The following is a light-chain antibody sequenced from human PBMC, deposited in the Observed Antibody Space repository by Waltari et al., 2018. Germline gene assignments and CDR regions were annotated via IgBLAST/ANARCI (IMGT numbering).Light chain of an antibody. CDR1: QTINTW. CDR3: QQAWT. V-gene: IGKV1-5*03. Sequence: DIQMTQSPSTLSASVGDRVTITCRASQTINTWLAWYQQKPGKAPNLLIYRTSTLESGVPSRFSGSGSGTEFTLTISSLQPDDFATYYCQQAWTFGQGTKVEI. CDR2: RTS. J-gene: IGKJ1*01.